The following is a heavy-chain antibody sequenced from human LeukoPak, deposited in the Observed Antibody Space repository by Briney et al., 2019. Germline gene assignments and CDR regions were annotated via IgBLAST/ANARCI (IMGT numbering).Heavy chain of an antibody. D-gene: IGHD2-15*01. CDR3: ARDCSGGSCYGAFDI. V-gene: IGHV4-30-4*01. CDR2: IYDSGST. CDR1: GASIRSGDYY. Sequence: SGTLSLTCTVSGASIRSGDYYWSWIRQPPGKGLEWIGYIYDSGSTYYNPSLKSRITISVDTSENRFSLKLSSVTATDTAVYYCARDCSGGSCYGAFDIWGQGTMVTVSS. J-gene: IGHJ3*02.